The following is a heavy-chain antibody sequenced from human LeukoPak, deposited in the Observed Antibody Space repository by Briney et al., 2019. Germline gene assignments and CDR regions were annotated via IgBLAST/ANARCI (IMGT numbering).Heavy chain of an antibody. Sequence: GGSLRLSCAASGFTFSSYSMNWVRQAPGKGLEWVSYISSSSSTIYYADSVKGRFTISRDNAKNSLYLQMNSLRAEDTAVYYCARGGTLVVPAALPDYWGQGTLVTVSS. J-gene: IGHJ4*02. V-gene: IGHV3-48*01. D-gene: IGHD2-2*01. CDR2: ISSSSSTI. CDR3: ARGGTLVVPAALPDY. CDR1: GFTFSSYS.